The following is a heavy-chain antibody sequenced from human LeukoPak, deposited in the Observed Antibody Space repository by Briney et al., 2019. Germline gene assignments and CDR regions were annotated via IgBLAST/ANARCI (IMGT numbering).Heavy chain of an antibody. V-gene: IGHV3-23*01. D-gene: IGHD3-10*01. CDR2: ISGSGDST. CDR3: VPPKYDSGRG. CDR1: GFTFSSYA. Sequence: GGSLRLSCAASGFTFSSYAMNWVRQAPGKGLEWVSSISGSGDSTYYADSVKGRFTISRDNSKNTLYLQMNSLRAEDTAVYYCVPPKYDSGRGWGQGTLVTVSS. J-gene: IGHJ4*02.